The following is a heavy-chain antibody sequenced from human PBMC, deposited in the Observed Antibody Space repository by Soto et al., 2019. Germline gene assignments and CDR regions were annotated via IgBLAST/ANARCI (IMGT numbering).Heavy chain of an antibody. J-gene: IGHJ6*04. CDR1: GGSISSGDYY. CDR2: IYYSGSP. CDR3: ARDCGGVCYAYYSYGMEV. V-gene: IGHV4-30-4*01. Sequence: CLNCTVSGGSISSGDYYWSWIRLRPGKGLEWIGYIYYSGSPYYNPSLKSRVNISVDTSKNQFSLKLSSVTAADTAVYYCARDCGGVCYAYYSYGMEVWGEGPKVTVSP. D-gene: IGHD2-8*01.